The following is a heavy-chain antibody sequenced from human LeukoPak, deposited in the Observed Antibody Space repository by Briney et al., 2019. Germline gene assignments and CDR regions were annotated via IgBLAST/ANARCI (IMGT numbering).Heavy chain of an antibody. D-gene: IGHD5-12*01. CDR3: ARSLYSGYDEGLIWFDP. Sequence: ASVKVSCKASGYTFTSYYMHWVRQAPGQELEWMGIINPSGGSTSYAQKFQGRVTMTRDTSTSTVYMELSSLRSEDTAVYYCARSLYSGYDEGLIWFDPWGQGTLVTVSS. J-gene: IGHJ5*02. CDR2: INPSGGST. CDR1: GYTFTSYY. V-gene: IGHV1-46*01.